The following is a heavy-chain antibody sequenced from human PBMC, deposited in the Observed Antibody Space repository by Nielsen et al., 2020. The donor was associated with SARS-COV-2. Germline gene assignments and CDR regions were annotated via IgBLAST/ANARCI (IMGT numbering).Heavy chain of an antibody. CDR3: ARVRNDYYDSSGGFDP. J-gene: IGHJ5*02. CDR2: IYYSGST. CDR1: GGSISSGSYY. D-gene: IGHD3-22*01. Sequence: SETLSLTCTVSGGSISSGSYYWSWIRQPPGKGLEWIGYIYYSGSTNYNPSLKSRVTISVDTSKNQFSLKLSSVTAADTAVYYCARVRNDYYDSSGGFDPWGQGTLVTVSS. V-gene: IGHV4-61*01.